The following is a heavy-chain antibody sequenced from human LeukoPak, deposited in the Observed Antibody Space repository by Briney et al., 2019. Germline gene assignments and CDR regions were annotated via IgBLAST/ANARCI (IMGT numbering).Heavy chain of an antibody. V-gene: IGHV3-30*02. Sequence: GGSLRLSCAASGFTFSSYGMHWVRQAPGKGLEWVSFIRNGGSHKYYADSVKGRFTISRDNSKNTVYLQMNSLRAEDTAVYYCFGSGSPFDYWGQGTLVTVSS. D-gene: IGHD3-10*01. CDR2: IRNGGSHK. CDR1: GFTFSSYG. CDR3: FGSGSPFDY. J-gene: IGHJ4*02.